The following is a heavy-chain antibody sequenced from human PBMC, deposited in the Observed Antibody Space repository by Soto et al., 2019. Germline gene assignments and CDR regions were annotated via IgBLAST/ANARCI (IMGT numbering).Heavy chain of an antibody. Sequence: QGQLVESGGGVVQPGGSLRLSCAASGFIFSAYGIHWVRQAPGKGLEWVAIVWNDGINKYYADSVKGRFTISRDNFKNTVDLQMNSPRVEDTAVYYCARLAYSNFLGGLDSWGQGTLVTASS. D-gene: IGHD1-26*01. CDR3: ARLAYSNFLGGLDS. CDR1: GFIFSAYG. V-gene: IGHV3-33*01. CDR2: VWNDGINK. J-gene: IGHJ5*01.